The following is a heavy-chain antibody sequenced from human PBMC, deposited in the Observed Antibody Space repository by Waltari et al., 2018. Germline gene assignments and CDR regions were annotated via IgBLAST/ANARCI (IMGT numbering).Heavy chain of an antibody. J-gene: IGHJ4*02. V-gene: IGHV4-38-2*01. CDR1: GYSIRSGYY. CDR2: IYHSGST. CDR3: ARLVAVAGIAYY. Sequence: QVQLQESGPGLVKPSETLSLPCAVSGYSIRSGYYWGWIRQPPGKGLEWIGSIYHSGSTYYNPSLKSRVTISVDTSKNQFSLKLSSVTAADTAVYYCARLVAVAGIAYYWGQGTLVTVSS. D-gene: IGHD6-19*01.